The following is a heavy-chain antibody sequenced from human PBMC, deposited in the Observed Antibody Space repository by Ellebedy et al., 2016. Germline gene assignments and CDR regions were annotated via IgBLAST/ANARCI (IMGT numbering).Heavy chain of an antibody. CDR1: GFTFSRYP. J-gene: IGHJ6*02. D-gene: IGHD2-15*01. Sequence: GGSLRLSCAASGFTFSRYPVHWVRQAPGKGLEWVAFISYDGSNKNYANSVSGRFTVSRDNSQNTLYLQMSSLRPEDTAVYYCARGRMGPCFSGSCYETGMGYGMDVWGQGTTVIASS. CDR3: ARGRMGPCFSGSCYETGMGYGMDV. V-gene: IGHV3-30-3*01. CDR2: ISYDGSNK.